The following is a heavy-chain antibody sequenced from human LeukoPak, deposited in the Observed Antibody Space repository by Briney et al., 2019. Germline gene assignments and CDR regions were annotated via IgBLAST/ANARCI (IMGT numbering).Heavy chain of an antibody. CDR1: GGSISSYY. Sequence: SETLSLTCTVSGGSISSYYWSWIRQPPGKGLEWVGYIYYSGSTNYNPSLKSRVTISVDTSKNQFSLKLSSVTAADTAVYYCASSVDTAMALGYWGQGTLVTVSS. CDR3: ASSVDTAMALGY. D-gene: IGHD5-18*01. J-gene: IGHJ4*02. V-gene: IGHV4-59*01. CDR2: IYYSGST.